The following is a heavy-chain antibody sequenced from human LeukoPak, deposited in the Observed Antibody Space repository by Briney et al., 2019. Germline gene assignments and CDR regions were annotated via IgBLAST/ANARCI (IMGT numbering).Heavy chain of an antibody. CDR1: GGTFSSYA. D-gene: IGHD6-19*01. J-gene: IGHJ4*02. CDR2: IIPMLGIA. V-gene: IGHV1-69*04. Sequence: SVKVSCKASGGTFSSYAISWVRQAPGQGLEWMGRIIPMLGIANYAQKFQGRVTITADKSTSTAYMELSSLRSEDTAVYYCALASGGMYSSGWYFDYWGQGTLVTVSS. CDR3: ALASGGMYSSGWYFDY.